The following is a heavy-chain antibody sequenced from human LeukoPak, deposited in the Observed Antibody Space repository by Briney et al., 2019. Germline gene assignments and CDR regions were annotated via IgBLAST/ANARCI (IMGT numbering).Heavy chain of an antibody. J-gene: IGHJ4*02. CDR2: IKQDGSEK. Sequence: PGGSLRLSCAASGFTFNSYWMSWVRQAPGKGLEWVANIKQDGSEKYYVDSVKGRFTISRDNAKNTLYLQMNSLRAEDTAVYYCARDLGATGDYWGQGTLVTVSS. CDR3: ARDLGATGDY. V-gene: IGHV3-7*03. CDR1: GFTFNSYW. D-gene: IGHD1-26*01.